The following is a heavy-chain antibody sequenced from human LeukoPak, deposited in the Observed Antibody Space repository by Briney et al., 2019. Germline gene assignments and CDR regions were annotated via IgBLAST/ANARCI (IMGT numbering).Heavy chain of an antibody. D-gene: IGHD6-13*01. Sequence: PSETLSLTCTVSGGSISSYYWSWIRQPAGKGLEWIGRIYTSGSTNYNPSLKSRVTISVDTSKSQFSLKLSSVTAADTAVYYCARDWVSSWYVPFDYWGQGTLVIVSS. CDR1: GGSISSYY. CDR3: ARDWVSSWYVPFDY. J-gene: IGHJ4*02. V-gene: IGHV4-4*07. CDR2: IYTSGST.